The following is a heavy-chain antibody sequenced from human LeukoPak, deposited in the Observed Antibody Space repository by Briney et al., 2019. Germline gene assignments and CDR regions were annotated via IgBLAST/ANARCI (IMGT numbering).Heavy chain of an antibody. CDR2: INHSGST. CDR1: GGSFSGSY. CDR3: ARENVDIVATIRVYYFDY. V-gene: IGHV4-34*01. Sequence: PSETLSLTCAVYGGSFSGSYWSWSRQTTGKGLEWIGEINHSGSTNYKPSLKSRDTISVDTSKNQFSLKLSSVTAADTAVYYCARENVDIVATIRVYYFDYWGQGTLVTVSS. J-gene: IGHJ4*02. D-gene: IGHD5-12*01.